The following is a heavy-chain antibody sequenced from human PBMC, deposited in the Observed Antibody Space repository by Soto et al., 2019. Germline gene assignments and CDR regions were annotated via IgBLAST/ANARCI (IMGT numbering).Heavy chain of an antibody. CDR3: ATLTQIAAAGTEDY. CDR1: GGSISSYY. J-gene: IGHJ4*02. V-gene: IGHV4-59*08. D-gene: IGHD6-13*01. Sequence: SETLSLTCTVSGGSISSYYWSWIRQPPGKGLEWIGYIYYSGSTNYNPSLKSRVTISVDTSKNQFSLKLSSVTAADTAVYYCATLTQIAAAGTEDYWGQGTLVTVSS. CDR2: IYYSGST.